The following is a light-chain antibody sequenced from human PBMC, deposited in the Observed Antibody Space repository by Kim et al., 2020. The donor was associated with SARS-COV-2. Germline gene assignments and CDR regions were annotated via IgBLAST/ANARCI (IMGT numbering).Light chain of an antibody. V-gene: IGKV3-20*01. CDR2: GAS. Sequence: PGGRAPRPRRASQKINSKYLACYHQKPAPAPSLLMYGASSRATRIPDRFSGVGSGTDFTHILSRLEPEDCAVYYFQQEGGSGPCTLGQGTKLEI. CDR3: QQEGGSGPCT. CDR1: QKINSKY. J-gene: IGKJ2*02.